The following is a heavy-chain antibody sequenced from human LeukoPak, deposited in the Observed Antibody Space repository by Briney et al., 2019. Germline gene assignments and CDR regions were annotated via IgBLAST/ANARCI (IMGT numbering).Heavy chain of an antibody. V-gene: IGHV4-4*08. CDR3: ARRAYFDSSGYSPTSGYFDL. J-gene: IGHJ2*01. Sequence: SETLSLTCTVSGGSIFSSYWNWIRQSPGKGLEWLGYIYSNGITHYSPSLRGRGTISIATSKNEFSLRLASVTAADTAIYYCARRAYFDSSGYSPTSGYFDLWGRGPLVTISS. D-gene: IGHD3-22*01. CDR2: IYSNGIT. CDR1: GGSIFSSY.